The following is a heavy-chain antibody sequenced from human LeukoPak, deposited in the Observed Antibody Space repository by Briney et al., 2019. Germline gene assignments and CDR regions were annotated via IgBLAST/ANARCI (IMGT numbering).Heavy chain of an antibody. Sequence: SETLSLTCTVSGGSISSYYWSWIRQPPGKGLEWVGYIYYSGSTNYNPSLKSRVTISVDTSKNQFSLKLSSVTAADTAVYYCARNPHPYGDYVDYWGQGTLVTVSS. CDR1: GGSISSYY. V-gene: IGHV4-59*08. CDR3: ARNPHPYGDYVDY. CDR2: IYYSGST. J-gene: IGHJ4*02. D-gene: IGHD4-17*01.